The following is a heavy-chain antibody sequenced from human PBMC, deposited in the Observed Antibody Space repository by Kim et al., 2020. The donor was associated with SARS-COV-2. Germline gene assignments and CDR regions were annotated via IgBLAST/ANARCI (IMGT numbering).Heavy chain of an antibody. CDR2: VHYSGRT. V-gene: IGHV4-59*08. CDR1: RGSISDYY. Sequence: SETLSLTCTVSRGSISDYYWSWIRQPPGKGLEWIGYVHYSGRTNYSPSLKSRVTISLDTSKNQFSLKLSSVTAADTAIYYCARYSSYSRQDTFDVWGQGTKVTVSS. J-gene: IGHJ3*01. D-gene: IGHD6-6*01. CDR3: ARYSSYSRQDTFDV.